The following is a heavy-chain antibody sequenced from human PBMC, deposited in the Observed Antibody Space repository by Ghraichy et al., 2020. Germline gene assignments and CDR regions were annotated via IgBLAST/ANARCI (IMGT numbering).Heavy chain of an antibody. D-gene: IGHD2-2*01. J-gene: IGHJ4*01. CDR1: GSPFTTSG. CDR2: ISAYNGNT. Sequence: ASVKVSCKASGSPFTTSGMSWVRQAPGQGLEWMGWISAYNGNTNYAQKLQGRVTMTTDTSTSTAYMELRSLRSDDTAVYYCARDYWGYCSSTSCRTYYFDYWGHVSLITVAP. CDR3: ARDYWGYCSSTSCRTYYFDY. V-gene: IGHV1-18*04.